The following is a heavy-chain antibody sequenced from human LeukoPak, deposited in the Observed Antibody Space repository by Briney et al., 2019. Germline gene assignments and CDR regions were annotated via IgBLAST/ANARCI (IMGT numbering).Heavy chain of an antibody. Sequence: GGSLRLSCAASGFAFSSYWMSWVRQAPGKGLEWVANIKQDGSEKYYVDSVKGRFTISRDNAKNSLYLQMNSLRAEDTAVYYCAREYYYDSSGYFGGSEAFDIWGQGTMVTVSS. J-gene: IGHJ3*02. V-gene: IGHV3-7*03. CDR2: IKQDGSEK. D-gene: IGHD3-22*01. CDR1: GFAFSSYW. CDR3: AREYYYDSSGYFGGSEAFDI.